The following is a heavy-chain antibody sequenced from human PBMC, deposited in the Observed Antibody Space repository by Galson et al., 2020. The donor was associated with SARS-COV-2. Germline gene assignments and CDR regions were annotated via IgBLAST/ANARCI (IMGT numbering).Heavy chain of an antibody. V-gene: IGHV4-30-2*01. CDR2: ISHSWGT. D-gene: IGHD4-17*01. J-gene: IGHJ3*02. Sequence: SETLSLTCAVSGTSISSGSYSWNWIRQPPGKGLEWIGYISHSWGTYYNPSLKSRVTILGDRSKNQFSLRLSSVTAADTAGYYCASLHYGEHASDAFDIWGPGTRVTVAS. CDR1: GTSISSGSYS. CDR3: ASLHYGEHASDAFDI.